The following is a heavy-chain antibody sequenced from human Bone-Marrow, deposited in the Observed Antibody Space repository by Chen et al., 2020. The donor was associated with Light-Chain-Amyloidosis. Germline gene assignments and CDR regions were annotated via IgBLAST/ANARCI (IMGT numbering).Heavy chain of an antibody. V-gene: IGHV4-39*07. CDR2: IHSSGST. J-gene: IGHJ4*02. CDR1: GGSLISSSYY. D-gene: IGHD3-3*01. CDR3: TGDVRLEWAFY. Sequence: QLQLQESGPGLVKPSETLSLTCTVSGGSLISSSYYWGWIRQPPGKGLEWIGSIHSSGSTYYSPSLKSRVTISVDTSKNQFSLKLDSVTAADTAVYYCTGDVRLEWAFYWGQGILVTVSS.